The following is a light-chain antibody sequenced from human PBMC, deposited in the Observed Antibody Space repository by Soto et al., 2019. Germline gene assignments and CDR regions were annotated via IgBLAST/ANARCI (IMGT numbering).Light chain of an antibody. J-gene: IGKJ2*01. Sequence: EIVMTQSPATLSVSPGERATLSCRASQSVSSNLAWYQQNPGQAPMLLIYRASTRATGIPARFSGSGSGTEFTLTISSLQSEDFAVYYCQQYNNWPHTFGQGTKLEI. CDR2: RAS. CDR1: QSVSSN. V-gene: IGKV3-15*01. CDR3: QQYNNWPHT.